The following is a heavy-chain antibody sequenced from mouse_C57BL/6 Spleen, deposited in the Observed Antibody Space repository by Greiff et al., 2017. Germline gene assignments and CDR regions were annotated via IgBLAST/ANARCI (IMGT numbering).Heavy chain of an antibody. J-gene: IGHJ4*01. V-gene: IGHV1-52*01. CDR1: GYTFTSYW. D-gene: IGHD1-1*01. CDR2: IDPSDSET. Sequence: VQLQQPGAELVRPGSSVKLSCKASGYTFTSYWMHWVKQRPIQGLEWIGNIDPSDSETHYNQKFKDKATLTVDKSSSTAYMQLSSLTSEDSAVYYCARSGTTVVATDYAMDYWCQGTSVTVSS. CDR3: ARSGTTVVATDYAMDY.